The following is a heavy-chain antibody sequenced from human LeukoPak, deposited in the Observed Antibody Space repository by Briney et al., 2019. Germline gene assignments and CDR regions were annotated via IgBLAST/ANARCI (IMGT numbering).Heavy chain of an antibody. V-gene: IGHV4-4*07. CDR1: GGSISSYY. D-gene: IGHD6-19*01. Sequence: PSETLSLTCSVSGGSISSYYWSWIRQPAGKGLEWIGRIKNSGNTNYNPSLEGPVASSLDPSKNQFSLNLSSVTAADTAVYYCAREGSSSGWRPFDIWGQGTVVTVSS. J-gene: IGHJ3*02. CDR3: AREGSSSGWRPFDI. CDR2: IKNSGNT.